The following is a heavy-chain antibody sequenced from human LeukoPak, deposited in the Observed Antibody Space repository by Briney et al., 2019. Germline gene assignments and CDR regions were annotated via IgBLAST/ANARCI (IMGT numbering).Heavy chain of an antibody. CDR3: ARDRVGVVINYGMDV. J-gene: IGHJ6*02. CDR2: IDPSDSYT. Sequence: PGGSLRLSCKGSGYSFTSYWISWVRQMPGKGLEWMGRIDPSDSYTNYSPSFQGHVTISADKSISTAYLQWSSLKASDTAMYYCARDRVGVVINYGMDVWGQGTTVTVSS. D-gene: IGHD3-3*01. V-gene: IGHV5-10-1*01. CDR1: GYSFTSYW.